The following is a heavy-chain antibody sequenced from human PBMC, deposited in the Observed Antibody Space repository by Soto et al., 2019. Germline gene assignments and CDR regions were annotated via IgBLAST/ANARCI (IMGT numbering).Heavy chain of an antibody. V-gene: IGHV3-11*05. D-gene: IGHD6-13*01. Sequence: QVQLVESGGGLVKPGGSLRLSCAASGFTFSDYYMSWIRQAPGKGLEWVSYISSSSSYTNYADSVKGRFTISRDNAKNSLYLQMNSLRAEDTAVYYCARERRYSSSWYSWFDPWGQGTLVTVSS. CDR3: ARERRYSSSWYSWFDP. J-gene: IGHJ5*02. CDR1: GFTFSDYY. CDR2: ISSSSSYT.